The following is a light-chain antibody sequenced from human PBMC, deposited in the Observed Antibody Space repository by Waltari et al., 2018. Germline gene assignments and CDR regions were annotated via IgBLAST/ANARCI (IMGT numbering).Light chain of an antibody. Sequence: QSALTQPPSASGSPGQSVTISCTGTSSDVGGYNYVSWYQQHPDKAPKLMIYEVSKRPSGFPDVFSGSKSGNTASLTVSGLQAEDEADYYCSSYAGSNNLRVFGGGTKLTVL. CDR1: SSDVGGYNY. V-gene: IGLV2-8*01. CDR3: SSYAGSNNLRV. J-gene: IGLJ2*01. CDR2: EVS.